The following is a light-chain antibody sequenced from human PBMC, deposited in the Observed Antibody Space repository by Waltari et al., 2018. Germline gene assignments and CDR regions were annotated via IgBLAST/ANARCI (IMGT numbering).Light chain of an antibody. CDR1: QSVLYNSNNKNY. CDR3: QQYYTTPFT. CDR2: WAS. J-gene: IGKJ3*01. V-gene: IGKV4-1*01. Sequence: DIVMTQSPDSLAVSLGERATINCKSSQSVLYNSNNKNYLAWYQQKPGQPPKLLISWASTRESGVPDRFSGSGSGTDFTLTVSSLQAEDVAVYYCQQYYTTPFTFGPGTKVDI.